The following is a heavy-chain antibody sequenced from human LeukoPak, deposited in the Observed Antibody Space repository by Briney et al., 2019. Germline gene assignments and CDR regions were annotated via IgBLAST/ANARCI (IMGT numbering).Heavy chain of an antibody. D-gene: IGHD3-10*01. CDR3: ARGDMVRGLYYMDV. V-gene: IGHV1-2*02. J-gene: IGHJ6*03. CDR2: VNPNSGGT. CDR1: GYTFIGYY. Sequence: ASVKVSCKASGYTFIGYYVHWVRQPPGQGLEWMGWVNPNSGGTDYAQKFQGRITMTRETSISTAYMELNSLRSDDTAVYYCARGDMVRGLYYMDVWGRGTTVTVSS.